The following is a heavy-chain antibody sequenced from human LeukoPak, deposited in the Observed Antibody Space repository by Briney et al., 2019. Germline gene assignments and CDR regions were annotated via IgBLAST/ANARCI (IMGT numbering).Heavy chain of an antibody. J-gene: IGHJ4*02. CDR2: ISGSRGST. V-gene: IGHV3-23*01. CDR3: AKDPYYDFWSGSYYFDY. Sequence: QSGGSLRLSCAASGFTFSSYAMSWVRQAPGKGLEWVSRISGSRGSTYYADSVKGRFTIPSDKSKNTLYLQMNSLRAEDTAVYYCAKDPYYDFWSGSYYFDYWGQGTLVTVSS. D-gene: IGHD3-3*01. CDR1: GFTFSSYA.